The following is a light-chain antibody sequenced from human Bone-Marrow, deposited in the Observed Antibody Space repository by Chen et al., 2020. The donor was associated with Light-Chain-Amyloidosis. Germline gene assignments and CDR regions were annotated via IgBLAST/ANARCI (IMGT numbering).Light chain of an antibody. CDR2: EDD. J-gene: IGLJ3*02. CDR3: QSYQGSSQGV. Sequence: NFMLTQPPSVSESPGKTVIISCTRRRGSIATNYVQWYQQRPGSSPTTVIYEDDQRPSGVPDRFSGSIDRSSNSASLTISGLKTEDEADYYCQSYQGSSQGVFGGGTKLTVL. V-gene: IGLV6-57*01. CDR1: RGSIATNY.